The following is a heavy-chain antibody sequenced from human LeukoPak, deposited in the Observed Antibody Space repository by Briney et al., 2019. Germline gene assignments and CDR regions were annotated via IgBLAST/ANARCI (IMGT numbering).Heavy chain of an antibody. CDR2: ISTYNGNT. Sequence: ASVKVSCKASGYTFTSYSIGWVRQAPGQELEWMGWISTYNGNTNYAQKLQGRVTMTTDPSTSTAYMELRSLRSDDTAVDYCARDLGAMVPGYWGQGTLVTVSS. J-gene: IGHJ4*02. CDR1: GYTFTSYS. V-gene: IGHV1-18*01. CDR3: ARDLGAMVPGY. D-gene: IGHD3-10*01.